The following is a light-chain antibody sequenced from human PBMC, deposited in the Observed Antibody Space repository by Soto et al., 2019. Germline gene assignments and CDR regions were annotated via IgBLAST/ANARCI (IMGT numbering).Light chain of an antibody. CDR3: QQYNSYST. CDR1: QSISSW. V-gene: IGKV1-5*03. CDR2: KAS. Sequence: DVHITQSPSTLSASVGDRVTITCRASQSISSWLAWYQQKPGKAPKLLIYKASSLESGVPSRFSGSGSGTEFTLTISSLQPDDFATYYCQQYNSYSTFGQGTRWIS. J-gene: IGKJ1*01.